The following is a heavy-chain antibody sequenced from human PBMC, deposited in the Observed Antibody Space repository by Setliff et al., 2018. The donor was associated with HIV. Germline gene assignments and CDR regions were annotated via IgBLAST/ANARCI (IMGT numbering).Heavy chain of an antibody. CDR3: ASGWVRQSRTFGGVSVLPPSDY. CDR2: IYYSGST. Sequence: PSETLSLTCTVSGGSISSSDFYWSWIRQHPGKGLEYIGYIYYSGSTYYSPSLKSRLIMSIDTSKSQFSLRLSSVSAADTAVYYCASGWVRQSRTFGGVSVLPPSDYWGQGTLVTVSS. CDR1: GGSISSSDFY. V-gene: IGHV4-31*03. D-gene: IGHD3-16*02. J-gene: IGHJ4*02.